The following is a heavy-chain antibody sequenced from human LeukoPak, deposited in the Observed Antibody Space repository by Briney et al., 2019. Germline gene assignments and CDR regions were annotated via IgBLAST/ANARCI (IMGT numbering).Heavy chain of an antibody. Sequence: SETLSLTCTVSGGSISNYYWSWIRQPPGKGLEWIGYIYYSGSTNYNPSLKSRVTISVDTSRNQFSLKLSSVTAADTAVYYCARHSSGWLSDYWGQGTLVTVSS. V-gene: IGHV4-59*08. CDR3: ARHSSGWLSDY. J-gene: IGHJ4*02. CDR2: IYYSGST. D-gene: IGHD6-19*01. CDR1: GGSISNYY.